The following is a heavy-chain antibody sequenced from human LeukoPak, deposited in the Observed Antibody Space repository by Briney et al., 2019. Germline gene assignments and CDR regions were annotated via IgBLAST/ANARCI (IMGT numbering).Heavy chain of an antibody. CDR2: ISSSGSIV. D-gene: IGHD6-19*01. Sequence: GGSLRLSCAASGFTFSDYYMSWIRQAPGKGLEWISHISSSGSIVNYADSVKGRFTISRDNAKDSLYLQVNSLRAEDTAVYCCARIPAVAPADYWGQGTLVTVSS. CDR3: ARIPAVAPADY. CDR1: GFTFSDYY. V-gene: IGHV3-11*01. J-gene: IGHJ4*02.